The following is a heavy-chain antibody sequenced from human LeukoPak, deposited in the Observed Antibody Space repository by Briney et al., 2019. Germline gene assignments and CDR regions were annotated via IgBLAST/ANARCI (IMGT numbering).Heavy chain of an antibody. CDR3: ARDVGCSSTSCYYYYYYGMDV. D-gene: IGHD2-2*01. Sequence: GRSLRLSCAASGFTFSSYAMHWVRQAPGKGLEWVAVISYDGSNKYYADSVKGRFTISRDNSKNTLYLKMNSLRAEDTAVYYCARDVGCSSTSCYYYYYYGMDVWGQGTTVTVSS. J-gene: IGHJ6*02. CDR1: GFTFSSYA. V-gene: IGHV3-30*04. CDR2: ISYDGSNK.